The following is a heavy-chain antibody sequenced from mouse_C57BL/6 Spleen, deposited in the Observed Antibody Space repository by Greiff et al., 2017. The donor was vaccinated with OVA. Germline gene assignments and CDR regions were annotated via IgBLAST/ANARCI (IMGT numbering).Heavy chain of an antibody. CDR2: ISYDGSN. CDR1: GYSITSGYY. D-gene: IGHD2-1*01. CDR3: AREEDFYSGFAY. J-gene: IGHJ3*01. Sequence: EVKLVESGPGLVKPSQSLSLTCSVTGYSITSGYYWNWIRQFPGNKLEWMGYISYDGSNNYNPSLKNRISITRDTSKNQFFLKLNSVTTEDTATYYCAREEDFYSGFAYWGQGTLVTVSA. V-gene: IGHV3-6*01.